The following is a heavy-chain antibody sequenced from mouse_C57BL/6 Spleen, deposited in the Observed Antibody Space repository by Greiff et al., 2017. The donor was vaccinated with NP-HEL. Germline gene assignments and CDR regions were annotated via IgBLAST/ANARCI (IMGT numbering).Heavy chain of an antibody. CDR1: GYTFTSYW. CDR3: AGGREYYFDY. V-gene: IGHV1-59*01. Sequence: VQLQQPGAELVRPGTSVKLSCKASGYTFTSYWMHWVKQRPGQGLEWIGVIDPSDSYTNYNQKFKGKATLTVDTSSSTAYMQLSSLTSEDSAVYYCAGGREYYFDYWGQGTTLTVSS. J-gene: IGHJ2*01. CDR2: IDPSDSYT.